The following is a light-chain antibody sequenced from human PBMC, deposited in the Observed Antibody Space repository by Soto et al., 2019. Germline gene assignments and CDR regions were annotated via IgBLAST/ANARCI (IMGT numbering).Light chain of an antibody. CDR2: DVN. Sequence: QSALTQPASVSGSPGQSITISCTGTSSDVGAYNYVSWYQQHPGKAPKLMIYDVNNRPSGVSNRFSGSKSGNTASLTVSGLQAEDEAYYYCNSYTSSSTVIFGGGTQLTVL. V-gene: IGLV2-14*01. CDR1: SSDVGAYNY. CDR3: NSYTSSSTVI. J-gene: IGLJ2*01.